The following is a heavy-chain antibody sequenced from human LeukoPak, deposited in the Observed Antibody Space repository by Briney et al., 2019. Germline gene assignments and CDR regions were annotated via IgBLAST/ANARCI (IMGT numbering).Heavy chain of an antibody. J-gene: IGHJ4*02. D-gene: IGHD6-13*01. V-gene: IGHV3-21*01. CDR1: GFTFSSYS. CDR2: ISNSSSYI. CDR3: ARVPLAAALDY. Sequence: GGSLRLSCAASGFTFSSYSMNWVRQAPGKGLEWVSSISNSSSYIYYADSVKGRFTISRDNAKNSLYLQMNSLRAEDTAVYYCARVPLAAALDYWGQGTLVTVSS.